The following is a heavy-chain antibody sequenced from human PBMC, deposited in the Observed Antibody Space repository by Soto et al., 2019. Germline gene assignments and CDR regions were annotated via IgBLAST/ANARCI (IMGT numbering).Heavy chain of an antibody. D-gene: IGHD3-9*01. CDR1: GYSISGGYY. CDR3: ASDRSLRYFDWLFGQRWFDP. CDR2: IYHSGST. V-gene: IGHV4-38-2*01. Sequence: SETLSLTCAVSGYSISGGYYWGWIRQPPGKGLEWIGSIYHSGSTYYNPSLKSRVTISVDTSKNQFSLKLSSVTAADTAVYYCASDRSLRYFDWLFGQRWFDPWGQGTLVTVSS. J-gene: IGHJ5*02.